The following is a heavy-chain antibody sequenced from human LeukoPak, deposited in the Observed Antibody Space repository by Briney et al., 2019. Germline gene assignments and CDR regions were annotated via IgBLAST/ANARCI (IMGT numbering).Heavy chain of an antibody. D-gene: IGHD5-18*01. V-gene: IGHV1-2*02. CDR1: GYTFTGYY. J-gene: IGHJ6*03. Sequence: GASVKVSCKASGYTFTGYYMHWVRQAPGQGLEWMGWINPNSGGTNYAQKFQGRVTMTRDTSISTAYMELSRLRSDDTAVYYCATTPGGAAMVMFYSDYYMDVWGKGTTVTVSS. CDR2: INPNSGGT. CDR3: ATTPGGAAMVMFYSDYYMDV.